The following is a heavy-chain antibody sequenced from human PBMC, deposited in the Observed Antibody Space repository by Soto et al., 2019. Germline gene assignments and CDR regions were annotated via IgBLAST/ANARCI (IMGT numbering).Heavy chain of an antibody. CDR3: ARDQVDTAMVYYYYGMDV. D-gene: IGHD5-18*01. V-gene: IGHV6-1*01. CDR2: TYYRSKWYN. Sequence: PSQTLSLTCAISGDSVSSNSAAWNWIRQSPSRGLEWLERTYYRSKWYNDYAVSVKSRIIINPDTSKNQFSLQLKSVTPEDTAVYYCARDQVDTAMVYYYYGMDVWGQGTTVTVSS. CDR1: GDSVSSNSAA. J-gene: IGHJ6*02.